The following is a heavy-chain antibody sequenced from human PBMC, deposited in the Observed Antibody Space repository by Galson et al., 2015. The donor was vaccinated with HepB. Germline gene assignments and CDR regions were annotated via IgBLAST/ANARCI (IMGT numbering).Heavy chain of an antibody. CDR3: ARDDFYGSGRSRGGFDY. D-gene: IGHD3-10*01. CDR2: IWYDGSDK. V-gene: IGHV3-33*01. CDR1: RFTFSSYG. Sequence: SLRLSCAASRFTFSSYGMHWVRQAPGKGLEWVAFIWYDGSDKYYADSVKGRFTVSRDNSKNTLYLQMNSLRAEDTAVYSCARDDFYGSGRSRGGFDYWGQGTLVTVSS. J-gene: IGHJ4*02.